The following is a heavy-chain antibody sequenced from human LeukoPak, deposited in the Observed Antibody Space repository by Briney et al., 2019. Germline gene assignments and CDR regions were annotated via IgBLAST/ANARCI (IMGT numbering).Heavy chain of an antibody. CDR2: IYPSDSET. V-gene: IGHV5-51*01. Sequence: GESLKISCKCSGYTFTSYWIAWVRPMPGKGLEWMGIIYPSDSETRYSPSFQGQVTISVDKSINTTFLQWSSLKASGTAIYYCSRPSTSTSSLYYWGLGTLVTVSS. D-gene: IGHD6-6*01. CDR3: SRPSTSTSSLYY. J-gene: IGHJ4*02. CDR1: GYTFTSYW.